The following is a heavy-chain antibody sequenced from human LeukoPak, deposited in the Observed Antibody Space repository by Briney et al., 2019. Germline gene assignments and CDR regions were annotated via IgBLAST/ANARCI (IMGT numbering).Heavy chain of an antibody. J-gene: IGHJ2*01. Sequence: PSETLSLTCTVSGGSISSYYWSWIRQPPGKGLEWIGYIYYSGSTNYNPSLKSRVTVSVDTSKNQFSLKLSSATAADTAVYYCARGEPTYYYDSSGYWYFDLWGRGTLVTVSS. CDR3: ARGEPTYYYDSSGYWYFDL. D-gene: IGHD3-22*01. V-gene: IGHV4-59*01. CDR2: IYYSGST. CDR1: GGSISSYY.